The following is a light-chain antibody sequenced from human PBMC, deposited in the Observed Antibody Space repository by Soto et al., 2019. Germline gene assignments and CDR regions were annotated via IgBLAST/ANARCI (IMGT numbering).Light chain of an antibody. CDR2: EDS. V-gene: IGLV2-23*01. CDR1: SSDVGGYKF. J-gene: IGLJ6*01. Sequence: QSALTQPASVSGSPGQSITISCTGTSSDVGGYKFVSWYQQHPGKAPKLMIYEDSKRPSGVSNRFSGSKSGDTASLTISGLQTEDEADYYCCSYTGGTTAYVFGTGTQLTVL. CDR3: CSYTGGTTAYV.